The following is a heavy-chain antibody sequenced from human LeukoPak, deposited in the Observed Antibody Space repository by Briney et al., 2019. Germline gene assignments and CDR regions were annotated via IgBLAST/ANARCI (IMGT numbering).Heavy chain of an antibody. D-gene: IGHD3-16*01. CDR1: GFTFSSYS. CDR3: ARVTLTFGGVIDY. J-gene: IGHJ4*02. Sequence: PGGSLRLSCAASGFTFSSYSMNWVRQAPGKGLEWVSSISSSSSYIYYADSVKGRFTISRDNAKNSLYLQMNSLRAEDTAVYYCARVTLTFGGVIDYWGQGTLVIVSS. CDR2: ISSSSSYI. V-gene: IGHV3-21*01.